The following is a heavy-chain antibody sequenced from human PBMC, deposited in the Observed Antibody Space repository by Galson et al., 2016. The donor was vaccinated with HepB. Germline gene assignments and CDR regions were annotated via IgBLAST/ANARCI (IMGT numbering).Heavy chain of an antibody. CDR3: ARTWYYSILSGYYPYFDD. CDR2: IGMSDTTI. Sequence: SLRLSCAVSGFTFSDYYMTWIRQAPGKGLEWISYIGMSDTTICYADSVKDRFTVSRDNANRSLYLQMNSLRAEDTAVYYCARTWYYSILSGYYPYFDDWGQGTLVTVSP. V-gene: IGHV3-11*01. J-gene: IGHJ4*02. CDR1: GFTFSDYY. D-gene: IGHD3-9*01.